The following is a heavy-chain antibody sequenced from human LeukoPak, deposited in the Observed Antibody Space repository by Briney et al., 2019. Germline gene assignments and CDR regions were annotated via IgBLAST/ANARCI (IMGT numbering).Heavy chain of an antibody. V-gene: IGHV3-30-3*01. CDR2: ISYDGSNK. D-gene: IGHD2-15*01. J-gene: IGHJ4*02. CDR1: GYTLTELS. CDR3: ARSLLRYCSGGSCYSPHY. Sequence: SCKVSGYTLTELSMHWVRQAPGKGLEWVAVISYDGSNKYYADSVKGRVTISRDNSENTLYMQMNSLRAEDTAMYYCARSLLRYCSGGSCYSPHYWGQGTLVTVSS.